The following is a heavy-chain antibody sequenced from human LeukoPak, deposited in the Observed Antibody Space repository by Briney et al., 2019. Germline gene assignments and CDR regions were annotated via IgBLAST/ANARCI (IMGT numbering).Heavy chain of an antibody. Sequence: GGSLRLSCAASGFTFSSYGMHWVRQAPGKGLEWVAVISYDGSNKYYADSVKGRFTISRDNSKNTLYLQMNSLRAEDTAVYYCAKGGAMENWGQGTLVTVSS. CDR3: AKGGAMEN. J-gene: IGHJ4*02. V-gene: IGHV3-30*18. CDR1: GFTFSSYG. D-gene: IGHD5-18*01. CDR2: ISYDGSNK.